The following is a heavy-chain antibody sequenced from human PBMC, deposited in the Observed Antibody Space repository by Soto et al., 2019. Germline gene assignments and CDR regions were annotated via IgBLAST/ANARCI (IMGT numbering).Heavy chain of an antibody. CDR2: IWFYGSNK. Sequence: GSLRLSCAASGFSFSTYGMHWVRQAPGKGLECVSVIWFYGSNKQYADSVKGRFTISRDDYKNTLYLQMNSLIVEDTAVYYCALDNSDSGGPYYFEYWGQGPLVTVSS. V-gene: IGHV3-33*01. D-gene: IGHD3-22*01. J-gene: IGHJ4*02. CDR3: ALDNSDSGGPYYFEY. CDR1: GFSFSTYG.